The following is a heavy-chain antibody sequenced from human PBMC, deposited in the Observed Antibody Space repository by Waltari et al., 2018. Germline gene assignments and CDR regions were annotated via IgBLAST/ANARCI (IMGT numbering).Heavy chain of an antibody. Sequence: QVQLQQWGAGLLKPSETLSLTCAVYGGSFSGYYWSWIRQPPGKGLEWIGEINHSGSTNYNPSRKSRVTISVDTSKNQFSLKLSSVTAADTAVYYCAREAPGYCSSTSCYTYYYYYYMDVWGKGTTVTVSS. CDR3: AREAPGYCSSTSCYTYYYYYYMDV. CDR1: GGSFSGYY. CDR2: INHSGST. J-gene: IGHJ6*03. V-gene: IGHV4-34*01. D-gene: IGHD2-2*01.